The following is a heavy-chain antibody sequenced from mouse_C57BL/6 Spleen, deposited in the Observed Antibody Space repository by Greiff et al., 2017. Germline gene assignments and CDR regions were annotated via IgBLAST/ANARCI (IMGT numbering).Heavy chain of an antibody. Sequence: EVQLQQSGAELVRPGASVKLSCTASGFNINDYYMHWVQQRPEQGLEWLGRIDPEDGDTEYAPKFPGQATMTADTTSHTAYLQLSSLTSEDTAVYYCTKGTPISTVGGFDYWGQGTTLTVSS. CDR3: TKGTPISTVGGFDY. D-gene: IGHD1-1*01. CDR1: GFNINDYY. CDR2: IDPEDGDT. V-gene: IGHV14-1*01. J-gene: IGHJ2*01.